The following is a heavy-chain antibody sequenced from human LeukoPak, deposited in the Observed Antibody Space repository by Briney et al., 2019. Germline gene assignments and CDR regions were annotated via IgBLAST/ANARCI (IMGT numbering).Heavy chain of an antibody. D-gene: IGHD2-2*01. CDR2: IYYSGST. CDR1: DDSTSSDRYY. Sequence: SETLSLTCTVSDDSTSSDRYYGGWVRQPPGKGLEWIGNIYYSGSTYYNPSLKSRVTMSVDSSKNQFFLKLNSVTAADTAVYCCARSPWTSYDYWGQGTLVTVPS. J-gene: IGHJ4*02. V-gene: IGHV4-39*01. CDR3: ARSPWTSYDY.